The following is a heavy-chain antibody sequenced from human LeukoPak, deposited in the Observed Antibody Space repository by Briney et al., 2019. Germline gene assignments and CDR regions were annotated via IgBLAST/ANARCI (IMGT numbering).Heavy chain of an antibody. CDR3: AKDTPLYYYAMDV. Sequence: TGGSLRLSCAASGFSFSAYAMNWVRQAPGKGLEWVSAINGPGDTTYYADSVKGRFTISRDNSKNTLSLQMNSLRAEDTAVYYCAKDTPLYYYAMDVWGQGTTVTVSS. V-gene: IGHV3-23*01. CDR1: GFSFSAYA. J-gene: IGHJ6*02. CDR2: INGPGDTT.